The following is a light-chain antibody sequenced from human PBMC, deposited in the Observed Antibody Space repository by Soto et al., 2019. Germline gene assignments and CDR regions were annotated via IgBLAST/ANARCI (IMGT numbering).Light chain of an antibody. Sequence: QSALTQPRSVSGSPGQSVTISCTGSSSDVGGYNYVSWYQQHPGKAPKRMIYDVSKRPSGVPDRFSGSKSGNTASLTISGLQAEDEADYYCCSYAGGYSYVFGSGTKATVL. CDR1: SSDVGGYNY. CDR2: DVS. V-gene: IGLV2-11*01. J-gene: IGLJ1*01. CDR3: CSYAGGYSYV.